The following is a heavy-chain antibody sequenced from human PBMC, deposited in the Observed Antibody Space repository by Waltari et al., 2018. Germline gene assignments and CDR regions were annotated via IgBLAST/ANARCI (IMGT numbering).Heavy chain of an antibody. CDR2: INHSGIT. V-gene: IGHV4-34*01. Sequence: QVQLQQWGAGLLKPSETLSLTCAVYGASFSCYYWSWIRQPPGKGLEWIGEINHSGITNNNPSLKRRVTISVDTSKNQFSLKLSSVTAADTAVYYCARTSSLYPFDYWGQGTLVTVSS. CDR3: ARTSSLYPFDY. D-gene: IGHD6-6*01. CDR1: GASFSCYY. J-gene: IGHJ4*02.